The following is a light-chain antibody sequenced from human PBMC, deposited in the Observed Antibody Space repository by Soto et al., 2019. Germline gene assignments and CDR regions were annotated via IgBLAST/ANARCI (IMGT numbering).Light chain of an antibody. V-gene: IGKV1-39*01. CDR2: AAS. CDR3: QHDYSTPLT. J-gene: IGKJ4*01. Sequence: DIQMTQSPSSLSASVGVRATVTCLASQSIRTYLHWYQQKPGKAPNLLIYAASTLQSGVPSRFSGSGSGTDFTLTISTLQPEDFATYFCQHDYSTPLTFGGGTKV. CDR1: QSIRTY.